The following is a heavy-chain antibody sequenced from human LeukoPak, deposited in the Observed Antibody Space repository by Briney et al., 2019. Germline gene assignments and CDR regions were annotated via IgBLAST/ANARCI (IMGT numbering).Heavy chain of an antibody. Sequence: GRSLRLSRAASGFTFSSYAMHWVRQAPGKGLEWVAVISYDGSNKYYADSVKGRFTISRDNSKNTLYLQMNSLRAEDTAVYYCARDFRLVGARGGTPWFDPWGQGTLVTVSS. V-gene: IGHV3-30-3*01. CDR1: GFTFSSYA. J-gene: IGHJ5*02. CDR2: ISYDGSNK. D-gene: IGHD1-26*01. CDR3: ARDFRLVGARGGTPWFDP.